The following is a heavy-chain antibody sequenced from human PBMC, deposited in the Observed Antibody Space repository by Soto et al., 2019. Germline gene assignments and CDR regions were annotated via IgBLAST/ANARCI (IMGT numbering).Heavy chain of an antibody. Sequence: QVQLVESGGGVVQPGRSLRLSCAASGFTFSSYGMHWVRQAPGKGLEWVAVISYDGSNKYYADSMKGRFTISRDNSKNTLYLQMNSLRAEDTAVYYCAKDRVATILYYFDYWGQGTLVTVSS. CDR2: ISYDGSNK. D-gene: IGHD5-12*01. CDR3: AKDRVATILYYFDY. CDR1: GFTFSSYG. V-gene: IGHV3-30*18. J-gene: IGHJ4*02.